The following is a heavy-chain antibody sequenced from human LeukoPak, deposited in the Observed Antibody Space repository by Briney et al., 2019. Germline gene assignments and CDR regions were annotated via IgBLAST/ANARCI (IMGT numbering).Heavy chain of an antibody. V-gene: IGHV3-21*01. CDR2: ISSSSSYI. D-gene: IGHD2-8*01. CDR3: ARVLMGLGMDV. J-gene: IGHJ6*02. CDR1: GFDFSSYA. Sequence: PGGSLRLSCAASGFDFSSYAMHWVRQAPGKGLEWVSSISSSSSYIYYADSVKGRFTISRDNAKNSLYLQMNSLRAEDTAVYYCARVLMGLGMDVWGQGTTVTVSS.